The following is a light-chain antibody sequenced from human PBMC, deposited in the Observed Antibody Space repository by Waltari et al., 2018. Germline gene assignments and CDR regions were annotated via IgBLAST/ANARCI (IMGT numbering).Light chain of an antibody. Sequence: EIVLTQSPATLSLSPGDRATLSCRASQNIINFLAWYQQKPGQAPRLRIFDASKRATGIPARFSGSGSGTDFTLTISSLEPEDFAVYYCHQRRNWPGTFGQGTKVEIK. J-gene: IGKJ1*01. CDR3: HQRRNWPGT. CDR2: DAS. V-gene: IGKV3-11*01. CDR1: QNIINF.